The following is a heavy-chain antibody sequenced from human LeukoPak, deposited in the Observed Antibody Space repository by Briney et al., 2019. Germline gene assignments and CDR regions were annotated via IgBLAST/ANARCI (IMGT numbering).Heavy chain of an antibody. CDR3: ARVKRRMGSSSGDYSDY. D-gene: IGHD6-6*01. CDR2: INHSGST. J-gene: IGHJ4*02. V-gene: IGHV4-34*01. CDR1: GGSFSGYY. Sequence: PSETLSLTCAVYGGSFSGYYWRWIRQPPGKGLEWIGEINHSGSTNYNPSLKSRVTISVDTSKNQFSLKLTSVTAADTAVYYCARVKRRMGSSSGDYSDYWGQGALVTVSS.